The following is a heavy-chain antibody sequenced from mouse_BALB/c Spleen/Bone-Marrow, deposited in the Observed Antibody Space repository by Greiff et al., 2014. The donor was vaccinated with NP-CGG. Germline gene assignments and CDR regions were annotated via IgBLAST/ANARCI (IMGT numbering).Heavy chain of an antibody. CDR3: TKYDSYRAMDY. J-gene: IGHJ4*01. D-gene: IGHD2-3*01. CDR2: IFPGDGDT. Sequence: QVQLQQSGPELVKPGASVKISCKASGYAFSGSSMNWVKQRPGQGLEWIGRIFPGDGDTYYNGKFKGKATLTADKSSSTAYMQPSELTSVDSAVYSCTKYDSYRAMDYWGQGTSVTVSS. CDR1: GYAFSGSS. V-gene: IGHV1-82*01.